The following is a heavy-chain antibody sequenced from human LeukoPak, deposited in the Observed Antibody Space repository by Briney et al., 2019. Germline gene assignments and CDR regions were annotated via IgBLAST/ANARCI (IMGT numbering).Heavy chain of an antibody. D-gene: IGHD3-22*01. CDR2: IYYSGST. Sequence: SETLSLTCTVSGGSISSYYWSWIRQPPGKGLEWIGYIYYSGSTNYNPSLKSRVTISVDTSKNQFSLKLSSVTAADTAVYYCARFSDYDSSGPIDYWGQGTLVTVSS. CDR3: ARFSDYDSSGPIDY. V-gene: IGHV4-59*12. CDR1: GGSISSYY. J-gene: IGHJ4*02.